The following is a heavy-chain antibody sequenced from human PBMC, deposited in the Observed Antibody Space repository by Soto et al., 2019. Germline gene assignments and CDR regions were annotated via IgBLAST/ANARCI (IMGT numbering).Heavy chain of an antibody. J-gene: IGHJ3*02. CDR3: ASDGPTDRCSYGRDPFDI. D-gene: IGHD5-18*01. CDR1: GYTLAELS. V-gene: IGHV1-24*01. CDR2: FDPEDGET. Sequence: ASVKVSCKVSGYTLAELSMHWVLQAPGKRLEWMGGFDPEDGETIYAQKFQGRVTMTEDTSTDTAYMELSSLRSEDTAVYYCASDGPTDRCSYGRDPFDIWGQGTMVSVSS.